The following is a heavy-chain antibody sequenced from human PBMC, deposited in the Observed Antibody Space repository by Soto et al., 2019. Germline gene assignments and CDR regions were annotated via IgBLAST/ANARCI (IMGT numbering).Heavy chain of an antibody. CDR3: TTGSVEGV. CDR1: GLTISNAW. V-gene: IGHV3-15*07. J-gene: IGHJ6*02. Sequence: EVQLVESGGGFIYPGGSLRLSCAASGLTISNAWMNWVRQAPGKGLEWVGRIKTHTEGGTTDYAAAVKGRFTVSRDDSKTTLYLQMNSLKPEDTAVYYCTTGSVEGVWGQGTTVTVSS. D-gene: IGHD2-15*01. CDR2: IKTHTEGGTT.